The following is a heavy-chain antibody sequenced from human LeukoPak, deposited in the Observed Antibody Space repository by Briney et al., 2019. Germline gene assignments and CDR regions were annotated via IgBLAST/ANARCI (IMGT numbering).Heavy chain of an antibody. CDR2: MNHSGST. Sequence: SETLSLTCTVSGYSISSGYYWGWIRQPPGKGLEWIGEMNHSGSTKYNPSLKSRVTISVDTSKNQFSLKLSSVTAADTAVYYCAREVATGGSDYWGQGTLVTVSS. D-gene: IGHD2-15*01. CDR3: AREVATGGSDY. J-gene: IGHJ4*02. CDR1: GYSISSGYY. V-gene: IGHV4-38-2*02.